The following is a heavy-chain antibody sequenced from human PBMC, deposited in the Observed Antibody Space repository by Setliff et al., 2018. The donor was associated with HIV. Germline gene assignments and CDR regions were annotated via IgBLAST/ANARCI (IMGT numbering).Heavy chain of an antibody. CDR1: GYTFTSYA. J-gene: IGHJ4*02. V-gene: IGHV1-3*01. CDR2: INAGNGNT. Sequence: ASVKVSCKASGYTFTSYAMHWVRQAPGQRLEWMGWINAGNGNTKYSQKFQGRVTITRDTSASTAYMELSSLRPEDTAVYYCARSRSGWSSPFDYWGQGTLVTVSS. D-gene: IGHD6-19*01. CDR3: ARSRSGWSSPFDY.